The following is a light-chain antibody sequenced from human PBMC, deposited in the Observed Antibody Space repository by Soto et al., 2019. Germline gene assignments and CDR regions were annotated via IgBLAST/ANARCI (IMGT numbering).Light chain of an antibody. CDR2: QDS. V-gene: IGLV3-1*01. CDR3: QAWDSSTALLV. Sequence: SYELTQPPSVSVSPGQTASITCSGAKLGDKYACWYQQKPGQSPVLVIYQDSKRPSGIPERFSGSNSGNTATLTISGTQAMDEADYYCQAWDSSTALLVFGGGTKLTVL. CDR1: KLGDKY. J-gene: IGLJ2*01.